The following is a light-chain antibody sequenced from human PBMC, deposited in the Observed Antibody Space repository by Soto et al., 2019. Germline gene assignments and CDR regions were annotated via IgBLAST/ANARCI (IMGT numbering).Light chain of an antibody. Sequence: QSVLTQPASVSGSPGQSITISCTGTSSDVGFYNYVSWYRQHPGKAPQLMVYEVSNRPSGVSNRFSGSKSGNTASLTISGLQAEDEADYYCSSYTSSSSLGVFGGGTKVTVL. CDR1: SSDVGFYNY. J-gene: IGLJ3*02. CDR3: SSYTSSSSLGV. CDR2: EVS. V-gene: IGLV2-14*01.